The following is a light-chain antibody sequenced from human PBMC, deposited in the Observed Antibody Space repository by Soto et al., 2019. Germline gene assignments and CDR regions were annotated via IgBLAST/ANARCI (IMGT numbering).Light chain of an antibody. CDR3: QQRSNWHCT. V-gene: IGKV3-11*01. J-gene: IGKJ3*01. CDR2: DAS. Sequence: EIVLTQSPATLSLSPGERATLSCRASQSVSSYLAWYQQKPGQAPRLLIYDASNRATGIPARFSGSGSGTDFTLTISSLEPEDFAVYYCQQRSNWHCTFXPGTKVDIK. CDR1: QSVSSY.